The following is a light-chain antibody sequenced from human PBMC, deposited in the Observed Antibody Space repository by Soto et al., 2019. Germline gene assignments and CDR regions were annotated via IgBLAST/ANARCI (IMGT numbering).Light chain of an antibody. V-gene: IGKV2-28*01. J-gene: IGKJ1*01. CDR3: MQALQTPWT. CDR1: QSLLHSNGYNY. Sequence: DIVMTQSPLSLPVTPGEPSSISCRSSQSLLHSNGYNYLDWYLQTPGQSPQLLIYLGSNRSSGVPDRFSGSGSGTDFTLKISRVEAEDVGVYYCMQALQTPWTFGQGTKVDIK. CDR2: LGS.